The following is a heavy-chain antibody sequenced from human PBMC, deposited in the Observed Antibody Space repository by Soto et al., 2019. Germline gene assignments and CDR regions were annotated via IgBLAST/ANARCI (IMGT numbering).Heavy chain of an antibody. D-gene: IGHD6-13*01. J-gene: IGHJ6*02. V-gene: IGHV3-73*01. CDR2: IRSKANSYAT. CDR3: AFSSSWYSYYYYYGMDV. CDR1: GFTFSGSA. Sequence: PGGSLRLSCAASGFTFSGSAIHWVRQASGKGLEWVGRIRSKANSYATAYAASVKGRFTISRDDSKNTAYLQMNSLKTEDTAVYYCAFSSSWYSYYYYYGMDVWGQGTTVTVSS.